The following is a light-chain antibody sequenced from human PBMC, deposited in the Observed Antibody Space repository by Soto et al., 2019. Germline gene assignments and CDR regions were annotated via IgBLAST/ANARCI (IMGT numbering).Light chain of an antibody. V-gene: IGLV2-14*01. Sequence: QSALTQPASVSGSPGQSITISCTGTSSDVGGYYSVSWYQQHPGKAPKLMIYDVTNRPSGVSNRCSGSKSCNTASLTISGLQAEDEADYYCSSYTSSSTDVFGTGTKLTVL. J-gene: IGLJ1*01. CDR1: SSDVGGYYS. CDR2: DVT. CDR3: SSYTSSSTDV.